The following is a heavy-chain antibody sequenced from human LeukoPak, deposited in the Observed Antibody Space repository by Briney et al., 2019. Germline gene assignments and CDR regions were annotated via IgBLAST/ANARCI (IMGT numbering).Heavy chain of an antibody. V-gene: IGHV4-4*07. Sequence: SETLSLTCTVSGGSISSYYWSWIRQPAGKGLEWIGRIYTSGSTNYNPSLKSRVTMSIDTSKNQFSLKLTSVTAADTAVYYCARGPSSHYSDYFYFDYWGQGTLVTVSS. CDR2: IYTSGST. CDR3: ARGPSSHYSDYFYFDY. J-gene: IGHJ4*02. D-gene: IGHD4-11*01. CDR1: GGSISSYY.